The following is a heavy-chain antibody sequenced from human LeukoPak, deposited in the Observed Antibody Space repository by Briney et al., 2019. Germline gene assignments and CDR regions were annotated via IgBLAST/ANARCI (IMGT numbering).Heavy chain of an antibody. CDR2: INPNSGGT. CDR3: ARGTRVVNIGARSSAVDY. D-gene: IGHD3-22*01. CDR1: GYTFTGYY. Sequence: ASVKVSCKASGYTFTGYYMHWVRQAPGQGLEWKGRINPNSGGTNYAQKFQGRVTMTRDTSISTAYMELSRLRSDDTAVYYCARGTRVVNIGARSSAVDYWGQGTLVTVSS. J-gene: IGHJ4*02. V-gene: IGHV1-2*06.